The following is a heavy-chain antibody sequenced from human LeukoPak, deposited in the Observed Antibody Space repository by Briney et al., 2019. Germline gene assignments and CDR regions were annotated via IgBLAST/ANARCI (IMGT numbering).Heavy chain of an antibody. CDR2: ISYDGSNK. CDR1: GFTFSSYA. CDR3: ARVAAAGPYYYYYYMDV. V-gene: IGHV3-30-3*01. J-gene: IGHJ6*03. Sequence: GRSLRLSCAASGFTFSSYAMHWVRQAPGKGLEWVAVISYDGSNKYYADSVKGRFTISRDNAKNSLYLQMNSLRAEDTAVYYCARVAAAGPYYYYYYMDVWGKGTTVTVSS. D-gene: IGHD6-13*01.